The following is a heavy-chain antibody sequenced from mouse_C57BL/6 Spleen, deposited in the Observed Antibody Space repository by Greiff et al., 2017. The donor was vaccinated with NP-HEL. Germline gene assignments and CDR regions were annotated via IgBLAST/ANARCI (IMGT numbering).Heavy chain of an antibody. Sequence: VQLQQSGPELVKPGASVKISCKASGYAFSSSWMNWVKQRPGKGLEWIGRIYPGDGDTNYNGKFKGKATLTADKSSSTAYMQLSSLTSEDSAVYFCARSESHYSNWDYWGQGTTLTVSS. D-gene: IGHD2-5*01. J-gene: IGHJ2*01. CDR3: ARSESHYSNWDY. V-gene: IGHV1-82*01. CDR2: IYPGDGDT. CDR1: GYAFSSSW.